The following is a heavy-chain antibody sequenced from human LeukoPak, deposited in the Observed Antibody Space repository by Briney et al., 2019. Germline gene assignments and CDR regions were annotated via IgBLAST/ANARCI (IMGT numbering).Heavy chain of an antibody. Sequence: PGGSLRLSCAASGFTFSSHAMNWVRQAPGKGLEWVSSISSSSSYIYYADSVKGRFTISRDNAKNSLYLQMNSLRAEDTAVYYCASSGTAMGENDYWGQGTLVTVSS. J-gene: IGHJ4*02. D-gene: IGHD5-18*01. CDR1: GFTFSSHA. V-gene: IGHV3-21*01. CDR2: ISSSSSYI. CDR3: ASSGTAMGENDY.